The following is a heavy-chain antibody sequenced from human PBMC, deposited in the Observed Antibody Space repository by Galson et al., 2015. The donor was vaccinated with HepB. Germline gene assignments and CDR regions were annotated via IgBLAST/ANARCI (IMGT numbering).Heavy chain of an antibody. CDR3: ARDLRYYDILTGYSSDAFDI. D-gene: IGHD3-9*01. Sequence: SETLSLTCTVSGGSISSYYWSWIRQPPGKGLEWIGYIYYSGSTNYNPSLKSRVTISVDTSKNQFSLKLSSVTAADTAVYYCARDLRYYDILTGYSSDAFDIWGQGTMVTVSS. V-gene: IGHV4-59*01. J-gene: IGHJ3*02. CDR2: IYYSGST. CDR1: GGSISSYY.